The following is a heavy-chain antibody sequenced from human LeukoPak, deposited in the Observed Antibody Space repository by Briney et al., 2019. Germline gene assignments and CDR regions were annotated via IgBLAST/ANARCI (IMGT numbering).Heavy chain of an antibody. Sequence: PSETLSLTCTVSGGSISSYYWSWIRQPPGKGLEWIGYIYYSGSTNYSPSLKSRVTISVDTSKNQFSLKLSSVTAADTAVYYCARVGFLDAFDIWGQGTMVTVSS. CDR1: GGSISSYY. CDR3: ARVGFLDAFDI. J-gene: IGHJ3*02. D-gene: IGHD1-26*01. CDR2: IYYSGST. V-gene: IGHV4-59*01.